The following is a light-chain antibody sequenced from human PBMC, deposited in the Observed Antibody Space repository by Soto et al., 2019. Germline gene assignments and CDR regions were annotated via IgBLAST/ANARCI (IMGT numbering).Light chain of an antibody. CDR3: LQDYNYPYS. Sequence: AIQMTQSPSSLSASVGDRVTITCRASQGIRNDLAWYQQKPGKAPKLLIYAASSLQSGVPSRFSGSGSGTDFALTIGSLQPEDFATYICLQDYNYPYSFGQGTKLEIK. J-gene: IGKJ2*01. V-gene: IGKV1-6*01. CDR2: AAS. CDR1: QGIRND.